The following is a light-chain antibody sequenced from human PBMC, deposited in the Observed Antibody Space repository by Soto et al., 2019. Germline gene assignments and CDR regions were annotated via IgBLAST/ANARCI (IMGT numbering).Light chain of an antibody. CDR2: EVS. CDR1: SSDVGGYNY. V-gene: IGLV2-14*01. CDR3: SSYTTSSTYV. Sequence: QSVLXQPASVSGSPGQSITISCTGTSSDVGGYNYVSWYQQHPGKAPNLMIYEVSNRPSGVSNRFSGSKSGNTASLTISGLQAEDESDYYCSSYTTSSTYVFGTGTKVAVL. J-gene: IGLJ1*01.